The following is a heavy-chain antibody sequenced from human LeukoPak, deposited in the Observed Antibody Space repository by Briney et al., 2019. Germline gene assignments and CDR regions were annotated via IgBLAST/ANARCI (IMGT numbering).Heavy chain of an antibody. Sequence: SETLSLTCTVSGGSISSYYWSWIRHPPGKGLEWIGYIYYSGSITSNPSLKSRVTISVDTSKNQFSLKLSSVTAADTAVYYCARTSRGYSSGWYYFDYWGQGTLVTVSS. J-gene: IGHJ4*02. D-gene: IGHD6-19*01. V-gene: IGHV4-59*01. CDR1: GGSISSYY. CDR3: ARTSRGYSSGWYYFDY. CDR2: IYYSGSI.